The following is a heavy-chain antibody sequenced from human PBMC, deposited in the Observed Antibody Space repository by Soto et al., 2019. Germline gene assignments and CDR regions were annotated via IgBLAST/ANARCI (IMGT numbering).Heavy chain of an antibody. J-gene: IGHJ6*03. CDR3: VNCGYSNSMGEYYYCMDV. CDR2: IDGSGCTS. CDR1: GFTFSSYA. D-gene: IGHD4-4*01. V-gene: IGHV3-23*01. Sequence: EVQVLESGGGLLQPGGSLRLSCAASGFTFSSYAMSWVRQAPGKGLEWVSGIDGSGCTSYYADSVKGRFTISKDHSKKTLYLQMSSLRAEDSAVYYCVNCGYSNSMGEYYYCMDVWGKGTTVTVSS.